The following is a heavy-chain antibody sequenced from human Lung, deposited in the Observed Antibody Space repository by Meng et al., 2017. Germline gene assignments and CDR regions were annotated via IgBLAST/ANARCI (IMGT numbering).Heavy chain of an antibody. V-gene: IGHV1-2*06. CDR2: INPKSGDT. Sequence: VQVLQRAAEWQKPAASWNSSCKASGYTLPDYWLHWVRRAPGQGLEWMGRINPKSGDTHYAQRFQGRVTMTGDTSISTAYMELSGLRSDDTAMYYCARDEDISAAGKLFGDYWGQGTLVTVSS. J-gene: IGHJ4*02. CDR1: GYTLPDYW. CDR3: ARDEDISAAGKLFGDY. D-gene: IGHD6-13*01.